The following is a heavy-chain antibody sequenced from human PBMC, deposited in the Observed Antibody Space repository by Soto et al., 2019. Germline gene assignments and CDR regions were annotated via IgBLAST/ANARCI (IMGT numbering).Heavy chain of an antibody. CDR1: GFTFSDYC. D-gene: IGHD2-15*01. CDR2: ISSTGGII. Sequence: GGSLRLSCAASGFTFSDYCMTWIRQAPGKGLEWVSYISSTGGIIYYADSVKGRFTISRDNAKNSLYLQMNGLRAEDTAVYFCARRYCSGGTCYSRGAFDIWGQGTLVTVSS. J-gene: IGHJ3*02. V-gene: IGHV3-11*01. CDR3: ARRYCSGGTCYSRGAFDI.